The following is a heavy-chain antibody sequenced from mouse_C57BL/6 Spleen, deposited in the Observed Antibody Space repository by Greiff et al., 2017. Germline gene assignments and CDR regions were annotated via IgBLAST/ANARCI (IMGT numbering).Heavy chain of an antibody. D-gene: IGHD1-1*01. Sequence: QVHVKQSGAELVRPGTSVKMSCKASGYTFTNYWIGWAKQRPGHGLEWIGDIYPGGGCTNYNEKSKGKATLTADKSSSTAYMQFSSLTSEDSAIXYCARSGYYGSSCGYFDVWGTGTTVTVSS. J-gene: IGHJ1*03. CDR2: IYPGGGCT. V-gene: IGHV1-63*01. CDR1: GYTFTNYW. CDR3: ARSGYYGSSCGYFDV.